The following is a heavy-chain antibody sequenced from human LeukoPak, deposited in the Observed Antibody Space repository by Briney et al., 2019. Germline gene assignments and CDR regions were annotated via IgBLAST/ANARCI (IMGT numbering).Heavy chain of an antibody. J-gene: IGHJ4*02. Sequence: GGSLRLSCAASGFTFSSYWMHWVRRPPGKGLVWVSRITTDGSSTTYADSVKGRFTVSRDNAKNTLYLQMNSLRAEDTAVYYCATGYSGNGVGYWGQGTLVTVSS. V-gene: IGHV3-74*01. CDR2: ITTDGSST. D-gene: IGHD5-12*01. CDR3: ATGYSGNGVGY. CDR1: GFTFSSYW.